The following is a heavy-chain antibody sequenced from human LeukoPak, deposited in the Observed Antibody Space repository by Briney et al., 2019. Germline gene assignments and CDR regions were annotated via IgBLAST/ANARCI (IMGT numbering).Heavy chain of an antibody. Sequence: SEALSLTCAVYGGSFSGYCWSWLRQPPGTGLEWIGEINPSGCTNYNPSLTSRLTISVDTSRNQYSLTLPYFAPPDPPVYYCPGALIVPISIWGQGKMVTVSS. CDR2: INPSGCT. CDR1: GGSFSGYC. CDR3: PGALIVPISI. J-gene: IGHJ3*02. V-gene: IGHV4-34*01. D-gene: IGHD1-26*01.